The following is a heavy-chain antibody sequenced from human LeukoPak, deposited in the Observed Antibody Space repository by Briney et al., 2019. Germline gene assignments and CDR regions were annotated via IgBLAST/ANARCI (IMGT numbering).Heavy chain of an antibody. CDR2: IWYDGSNK. D-gene: IGHD4-23*01. Sequence: PGGSLRLSCAASGFTFSSYGMHWVRQAPGKGLEWVALIWYDGSNKHYADSVRGRFTISRDNSKNTLYLQMNSLRAEDTAIYYCAREGPRGNSQFDYWGQGTLVTVSS. J-gene: IGHJ4*02. CDR1: GFTFSSYG. V-gene: IGHV3-33*01. CDR3: AREGPRGNSQFDY.